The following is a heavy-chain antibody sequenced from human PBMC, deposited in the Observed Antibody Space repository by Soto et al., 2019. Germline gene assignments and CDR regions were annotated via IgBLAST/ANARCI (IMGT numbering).Heavy chain of an antibody. D-gene: IGHD6-6*01. Sequence: LETLPLTCAVFGGYFSGHYWSWIRQPPGKGLEWIGEINHSGSTNYNPSLKSRVTISVDTSKNQFSLKLSSVTAADTAVYYCARGEVRYSSSWVGSGAFDIWGQGTMVTVSS. V-gene: IGHV4-34*01. CDR1: GGYFSGHY. J-gene: IGHJ3*02. CDR2: INHSGST. CDR3: ARGEVRYSSSWVGSGAFDI.